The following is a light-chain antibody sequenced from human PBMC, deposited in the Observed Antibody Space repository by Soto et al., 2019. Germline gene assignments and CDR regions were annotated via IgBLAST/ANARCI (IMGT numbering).Light chain of an antibody. Sequence: QSALTQPASVSGSPGQSITISCTGTSSDVGGYKYVSWYQLHPGKAPKLLIYEVSNRPSGVSNRFSGSKSANTGSLTISGLRPEDEADYYCSSYTSSSTVGVFGTGTKLTVL. J-gene: IGLJ1*01. CDR1: SSDVGGYKY. CDR2: EVS. V-gene: IGLV2-14*01. CDR3: SSYTSSSTVGV.